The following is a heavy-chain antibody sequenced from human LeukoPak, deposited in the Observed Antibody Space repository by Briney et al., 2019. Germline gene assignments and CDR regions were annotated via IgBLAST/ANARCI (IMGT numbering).Heavy chain of an antibody. CDR3: AREKPAAGWFDP. CDR2: IYPSGDTI. Sequence: ASVRVSCKASGYTLTSYYIHWVRQAPGQGLEWMGIIYPSGDTILYAQKFQGRVTMTRDTSTSTMYVEVSSLTSEDTAVYYCAREKPAAGWFDPWGQGTLVTVSS. J-gene: IGHJ5*02. CDR1: GYTLTSYY. V-gene: IGHV1-46*01. D-gene: IGHD1-14*01.